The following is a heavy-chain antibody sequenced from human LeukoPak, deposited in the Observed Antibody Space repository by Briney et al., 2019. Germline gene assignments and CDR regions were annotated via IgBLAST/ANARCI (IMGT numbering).Heavy chain of an antibody. CDR3: ARVWRETQDHGDYHVDY. CDR2: INPKSDGT. D-gene: IGHD4-17*01. CDR1: GYTFTGYY. Sequence: ASVKVSCKASGYTFTGYYMHWVRQAPGQGLEWMGWINPKSDGTNYAQKFQGRVTMTRDTSISTAYMELSRLRSDDTAVYYCARVWRETQDHGDYHVDYWGQGTLVTVSS. V-gene: IGHV1-2*02. J-gene: IGHJ4*02.